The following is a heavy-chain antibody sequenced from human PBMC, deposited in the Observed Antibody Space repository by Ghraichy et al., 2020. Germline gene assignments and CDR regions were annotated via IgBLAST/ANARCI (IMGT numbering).Heavy chain of an antibody. CDR3: ARDGRIMIPFDAFDI. J-gene: IGHJ3*02. CDR2: IIPIFGTA. Sequence: SVKVSCKASGGTFSSYAISWVRQAPGQGLEWMGGIIPIFGTANYAQKFQGRVTITADESTSTAYMELSSLRSEDTAVYYCARDGRIMIPFDAFDIWGQGTMVTVSS. CDR1: GGTFSSYA. D-gene: IGHD3-16*01. V-gene: IGHV1-69*13.